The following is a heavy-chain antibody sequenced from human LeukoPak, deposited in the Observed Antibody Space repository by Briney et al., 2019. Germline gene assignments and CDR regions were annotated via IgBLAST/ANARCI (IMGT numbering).Heavy chain of an antibody. CDR1: GFTFSSYA. CDR2: ISYDGSNR. Sequence: GGSLRLSCAASGFTFSSYAMHWVRQAPGKGLEWVAVISYDGSNRYYADSVKGRFTISRDNSKNTLYLQMNSLRAEDTAVYYCARDPPVYYGSGSYLFAYYMDVWGKGTTVTVSS. CDR3: ARDPPVYYGSGSYLFAYYMDV. J-gene: IGHJ6*03. D-gene: IGHD3-10*01. V-gene: IGHV3-30*04.